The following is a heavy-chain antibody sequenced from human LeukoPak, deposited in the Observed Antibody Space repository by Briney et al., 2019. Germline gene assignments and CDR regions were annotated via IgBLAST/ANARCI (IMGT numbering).Heavy chain of an antibody. CDR1: GFIFSRYD. J-gene: IGHJ4*02. CDR2: IWHDGSKT. D-gene: IGHD4-17*01. Sequence: GGSLRLSCVASGFIFSRYDMHWVRQAPGKGLEWVALIWHDGSKTHYADSVKGRFTISRDDSKSTLYVQMNSLRVEDTAVYYCARDPAAVTSHFDYWGQGALVTVSS. CDR3: ARDPAAVTSHFDY. V-gene: IGHV3-33*01.